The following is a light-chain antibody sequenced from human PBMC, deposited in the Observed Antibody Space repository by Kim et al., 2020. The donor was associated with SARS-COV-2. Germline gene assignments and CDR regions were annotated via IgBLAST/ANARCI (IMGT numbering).Light chain of an antibody. V-gene: IGKV3-11*01. J-gene: IGKJ3*01. CDR1: QSVSSY. CDR2: DAS. Sequence: SPGERATLSCRASQSVSSYLAWYQQKPGQAPSLLIYDASNRATGIPARFSGSGSGTDFTLTISSLEPEDFAVYYCQQRSNWPPFTFGPGTKVDIK. CDR3: QQRSNWPPFT.